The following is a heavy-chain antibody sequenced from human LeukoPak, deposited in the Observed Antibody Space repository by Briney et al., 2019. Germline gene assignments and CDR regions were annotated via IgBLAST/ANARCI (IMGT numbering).Heavy chain of an antibody. CDR3: ARVGRSNIHHYFYYVDV. V-gene: IGHV3-64*01. J-gene: IGHJ6*03. CDR2: ISNNGVNT. CDR1: GFTFTSYS. D-gene: IGHD2/OR15-2a*01. Sequence: GGSLRLSCAASGFTFTSYSMHWVRQAPGKGLEYISAISNNGVNTFYANSVRGRFTISRDDSKNTLFLQMNSLRAEDTALEFCARVGRSNIHHYFYYVDVWGKETTVIVS.